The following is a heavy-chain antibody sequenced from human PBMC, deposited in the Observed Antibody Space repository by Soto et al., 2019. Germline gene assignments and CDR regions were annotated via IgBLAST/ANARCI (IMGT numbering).Heavy chain of an antibody. CDR2: ISAYNGNT. Sequence: QVQLVQSGAEVKKPGASVKVSCKASGYTFTSYGISWVRQAPGQGLEWMGWISAYNGNTNYAQKLQGRVTMTTDTSPSTAYMELRSLRSDDTAVYYCARDRSTGTTSYYYYGMDVWGQGTTVTVSS. D-gene: IGHD1-7*01. CDR1: GYTFTSYG. CDR3: ARDRSTGTTSYYYYGMDV. J-gene: IGHJ6*02. V-gene: IGHV1-18*01.